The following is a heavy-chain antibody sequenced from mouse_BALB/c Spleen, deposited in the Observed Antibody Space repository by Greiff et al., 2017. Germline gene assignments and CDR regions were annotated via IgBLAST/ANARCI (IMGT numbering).Heavy chain of an antibody. Sequence: ESGPGLVKPSQSLSLTCSVTGYSITSGYYWNWIRQFPGNKLEWMGYISYDGSNNYNPSLKNRISITRDTSKNQFFLKLNSVTTEDTATYYCARGMYYDYDDAMDYWGQGTSVTVSS. D-gene: IGHD2-4*01. CDR2: ISYDGSN. J-gene: IGHJ4*01. CDR1: GYSITSGYY. CDR3: ARGMYYDYDDAMDY. V-gene: IGHV3-6*02.